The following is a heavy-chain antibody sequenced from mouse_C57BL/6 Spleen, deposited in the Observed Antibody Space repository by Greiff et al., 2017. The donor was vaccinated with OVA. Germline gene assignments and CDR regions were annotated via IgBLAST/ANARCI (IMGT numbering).Heavy chain of an antibody. Sequence: EVKLVESGGGLVKPGGSLKLSCAASGFTFSDYGMHWVRQAPEKGLEWVSYISSGSSTIYYADTVKGRFTISRDNAKNTLFLQMTSLRSEDTAMYYCATHYYCSSWFAYWGQGTLVTVSA. CDR3: ATHYYCSSWFAY. D-gene: IGHD1-1*01. CDR1: GFTFSDYG. CDR2: ISSGSSTI. J-gene: IGHJ3*01. V-gene: IGHV5-17*01.